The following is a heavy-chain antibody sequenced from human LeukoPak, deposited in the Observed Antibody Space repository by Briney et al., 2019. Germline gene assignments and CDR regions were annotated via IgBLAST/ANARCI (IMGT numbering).Heavy chain of an antibody. V-gene: IGHV3-48*01. CDR2: ITSGSSTT. J-gene: IGHJ4*02. CDR3: AKGGKWDVTPFDY. D-gene: IGHD1-26*01. CDR1: GFTFSLYS. Sequence: GGSLRLSCAASGFTFSLYSMNWVRQAPGKGLEWVSYITSGSSTTYYADSVRGRFTISRDNSKNTLYLQVNSLRAEDTAVYYCAKGGKWDVTPFDYWGQGTLVTVSS.